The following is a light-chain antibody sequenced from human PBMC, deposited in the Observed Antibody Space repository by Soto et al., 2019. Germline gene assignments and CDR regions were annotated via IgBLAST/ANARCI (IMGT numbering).Light chain of an antibody. CDR3: SSFTTSYFYV. V-gene: IGLV2-14*01. Sequence: LTQPASVSGSPGQSITISCTGSGSDIGAYNYVSWHQQHPGKAPKLLIHGVTRRPSGVSSRFSASKSAYTASLTISGLQAEDEANYYCSSFTTSYFYVFGPGTKVTVL. J-gene: IGLJ1*01. CDR2: GVT. CDR1: GSDIGAYNY.